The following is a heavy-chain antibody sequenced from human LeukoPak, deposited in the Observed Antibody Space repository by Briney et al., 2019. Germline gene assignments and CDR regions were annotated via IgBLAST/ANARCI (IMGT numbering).Heavy chain of an antibody. V-gene: IGHV3-33*01. J-gene: IGHJ6*02. Sequence: GGSLRLSCAASGFTFSSYGMHWVRQAPGKGLEWVAVIWYDGSNKYYADSVKGRFTISRDNSKNTLYLQMNSLRAEDTAVYYCASGSTSCQSSCYYYYGMDVWGQGTTVTVSS. CDR3: ASGSTSCQSSCYYYYGMDV. D-gene: IGHD2-2*01. CDR1: GFTFSSYG. CDR2: IWYDGSNK.